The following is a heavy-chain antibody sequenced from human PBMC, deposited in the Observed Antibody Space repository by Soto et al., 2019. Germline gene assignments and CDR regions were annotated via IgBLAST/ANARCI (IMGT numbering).Heavy chain of an antibody. J-gene: IGHJ4*02. CDR2: ISGSGGST. D-gene: IGHD6-19*01. V-gene: IGHV3-23*01. Sequence: EVQLLESGGGLVQPGGSLRLSCAASGFTFSSYAMSWVRQAPGKGLEWVSAISGSGGSTYYADSVKGRFTISRDNSKNTLYLKMKSLRAEDTAVYYCAKEGTQLLVLIAYYFAYWGQGTLVTVSS. CDR1: GFTFSSYA. CDR3: AKEGTQLLVLIAYYFAY.